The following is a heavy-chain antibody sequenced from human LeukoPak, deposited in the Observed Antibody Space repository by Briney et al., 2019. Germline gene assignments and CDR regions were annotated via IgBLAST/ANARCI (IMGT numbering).Heavy chain of an antibody. Sequence: ASVKVSCKASGYTFTSYGISWVRQAPEQGLEWMGWISAYNGNTNYAQKLQGRVTMTTDTSTSTAYMELRSLRSDDTAVYYCARGDTIFGVASSIDYWGQGTLVTVSS. D-gene: IGHD3-3*01. CDR3: ARGDTIFGVASSIDY. V-gene: IGHV1-18*01. J-gene: IGHJ4*02. CDR2: ISAYNGNT. CDR1: GYTFTSYG.